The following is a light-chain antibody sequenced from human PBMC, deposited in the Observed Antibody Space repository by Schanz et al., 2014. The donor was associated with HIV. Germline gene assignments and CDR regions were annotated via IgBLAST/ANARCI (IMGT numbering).Light chain of an antibody. J-gene: IGLJ1*01. V-gene: IGLV2-11*01. CDR2: DVS. CDR3: ASYTNSATFV. Sequence: QSALTQPRSVSGSPGQSVTISCTGTSSDVGGYNYVSWYQQHPGKAPKLMIYDVSNRPSGVSNRFSGSKSGNTASLTISGLQAEDEADYYCASYTNSATFVFGTGTKLTVL. CDR1: SSDVGGYNY.